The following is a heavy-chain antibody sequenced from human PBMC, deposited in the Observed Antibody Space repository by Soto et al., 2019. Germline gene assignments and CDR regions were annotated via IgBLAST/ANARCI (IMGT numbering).Heavy chain of an antibody. Sequence: LSLTCTVSGGSISSSSYYWGWIRQPPGKGLEWIGSIYYSGSTYYNPSLKSRVTISVDTSKNQFSLKLSSVTAADTAVYYCARESITMIVVVSDAFDIWGQGTMVTVSS. D-gene: IGHD3-22*01. V-gene: IGHV4-39*02. CDR2: IYYSGST. CDR3: ARESITMIVVVSDAFDI. J-gene: IGHJ3*02. CDR1: GGSISSSSYY.